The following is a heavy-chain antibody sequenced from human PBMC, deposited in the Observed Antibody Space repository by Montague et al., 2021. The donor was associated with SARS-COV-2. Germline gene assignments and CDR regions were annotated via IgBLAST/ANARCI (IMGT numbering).Heavy chain of an antibody. J-gene: IGHJ5*02. D-gene: IGHD1-26*01. CDR2: ISHSGGT. CDR1: GGSISSFY. V-gene: IGHV4-59*12. Sequence: SETLSLTCTVSGGSISSFYWSWFRQPPGKGLEWIGEISHSGGTNYNPSLKSRVTISVDKSKNQFSLNLNSVTAADTAVYYCARLSSDIGGYFWFDPWGQGTLVSVSS. CDR3: ARLSSDIGGYFWFDP.